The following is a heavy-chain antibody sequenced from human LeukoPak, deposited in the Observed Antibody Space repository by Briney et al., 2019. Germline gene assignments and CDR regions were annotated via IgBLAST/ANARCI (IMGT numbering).Heavy chain of an antibody. Sequence: PGGFLRLSCAASGFTFSSYTMHWVRQAPCKGLEWVAVISYDGSNKYYADSVKGRFTISRDNSKNTLYLQMNSLRAEDTAVYYCASPNWFDPWGQGTLVTVSS. V-gene: IGHV3-30*04. CDR1: GFTFSSYT. J-gene: IGHJ5*02. CDR3: ASPNWFDP. CDR2: ISYDGSNK.